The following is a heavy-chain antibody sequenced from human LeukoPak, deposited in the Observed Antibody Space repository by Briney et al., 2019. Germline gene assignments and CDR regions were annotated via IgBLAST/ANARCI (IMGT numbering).Heavy chain of an antibody. CDR1: GFTFSSYW. V-gene: IGHV3-21*01. D-gene: IGHD6-13*01. CDR2: ITSSSSYI. CDR3: ARDSVSRRIAASGIDAFDI. J-gene: IGHJ3*02. Sequence: GGSLRLSCAASGFTFSSYWMNWVRQAPGKGLEWVSSITSSSSYIHYADSVKGRFTISRDNAKNSLYLQMNSLRAEDTVVYYCARDSVSRRIAASGIDAFDIWGQGTMVTVSS.